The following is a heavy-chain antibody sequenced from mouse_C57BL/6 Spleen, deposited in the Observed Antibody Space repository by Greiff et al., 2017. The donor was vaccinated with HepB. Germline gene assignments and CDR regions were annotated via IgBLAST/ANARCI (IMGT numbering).Heavy chain of an antibody. CDR1: GFNIKDDY. CDR2: IDPENGDT. CDR3: TIPVGSSAWFAY. J-gene: IGHJ3*01. V-gene: IGHV14-4*01. Sequence: EVMLVESGAELVRPGASVKLSCTASGFNIKDDYMHWVKQRPEQGLEWIGWIDPENGDTEYTSKFQGQATIPADTSSNPAYRQLSSLTSEDTAVYYCTIPVGSSAWFAYWGQGTLVTVSA. D-gene: IGHD1-1*01.